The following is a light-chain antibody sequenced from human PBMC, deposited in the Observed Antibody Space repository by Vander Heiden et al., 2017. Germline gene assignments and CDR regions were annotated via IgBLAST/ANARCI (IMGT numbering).Light chain of an antibody. CDR3: QQYDNLP. CDR1: QDISNY. CDR2: DAS. J-gene: IGKJ4*01. V-gene: IGKV1-33*01. Sequence: DIQMTQSPSSLSASVGDRVTITCQASQDISNYLNWYQQKPGKAPKLLIYDASNLETGVPSRLSGSGSGTDFTFTISSLQPEDIATYYCQQYDNLPFGGGTKVDIK.